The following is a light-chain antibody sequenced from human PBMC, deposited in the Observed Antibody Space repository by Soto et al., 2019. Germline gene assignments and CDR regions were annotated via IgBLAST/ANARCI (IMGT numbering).Light chain of an antibody. CDR1: QSVSSY. V-gene: IGKV3-11*01. J-gene: IGKJ4*01. CDR3: QQRSNWPPVT. CDR2: DAS. Sequence: EIVMTQSPATLSVSPGERATLSCRASQSVSSYLAWYRQKPGQAPRLLIYDASERATGIPARFSGSGSGTDFTLTISSLEPEDFVVYYCQQRSNWPPVTFGGGTKVDIK.